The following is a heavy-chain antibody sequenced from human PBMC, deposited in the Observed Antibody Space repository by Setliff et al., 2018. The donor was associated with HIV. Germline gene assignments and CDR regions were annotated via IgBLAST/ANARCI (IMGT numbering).Heavy chain of an antibody. CDR1: GYKFTDYY. V-gene: IGHV1-2*02. CDR3: ARSSISEYLLYY. J-gene: IGHJ4*01. D-gene: IGHD2-2*02. Sequence: ASVKVSCKASGYKFTDYYIHWVRQAPGQGLEWMGWINPNSGATNYAQKFQGRVTLPRDTSMSTAYMELSRLRSDDTAVYYCARSSISEYLLYYWGHGTLVTVSS. CDR2: INPNSGAT.